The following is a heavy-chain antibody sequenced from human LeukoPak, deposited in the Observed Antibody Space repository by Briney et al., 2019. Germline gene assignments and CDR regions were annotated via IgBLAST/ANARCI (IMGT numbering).Heavy chain of an antibody. CDR1: GGSINTGGHY. CDR2: INHSGST. V-gene: IGHV4-34*01. Sequence: SETLSLTCTVSGGSINTGGHYWSWIRQPPGKGLEWIGEINHSGSTNYNPSLKSRVTISVDTSKNQFSLKLSSVTAADTAVYYCARVKIGSGWYNDDAFDIWGQGTMVTVSS. J-gene: IGHJ3*02. CDR3: ARVKIGSGWYNDDAFDI. D-gene: IGHD6-19*01.